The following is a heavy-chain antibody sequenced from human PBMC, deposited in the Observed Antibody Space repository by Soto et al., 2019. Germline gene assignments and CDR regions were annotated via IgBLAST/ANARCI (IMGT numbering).Heavy chain of an antibody. V-gene: IGHV3-21*01. J-gene: IGHJ6*02. D-gene: IGHD2-15*01. CDR3: ARDSDQDMVVVPEAFLRDKFHNEMDV. CDR2: ISSSSSDI. Sequence: EVQLVESGGGLVKPGGSLRLSCAASGFTLSGYTMNWVRQAPGKGLEWVSSISSSSSDIYYADSVKGRFTISRDNAKNSLFLQMSSLRDEDTAVYFCARDSDQDMVVVPEAFLRDKFHNEMDVWCQGTTVIVSS. CDR1: GFTLSGYT.